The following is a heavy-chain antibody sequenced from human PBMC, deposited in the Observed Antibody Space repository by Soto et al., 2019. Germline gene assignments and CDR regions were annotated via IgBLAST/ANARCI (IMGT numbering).Heavy chain of an antibody. Sequence: ASVKVSCKASGYTFTGYYMHWVRQAPGQGLEWMGWINPNSGGTNYAQKFQGRVTMTRDTSISTAYMELSRLRSDDTAVYYCARDLPVVVVAATHWFDPWGQGTLVTVSS. J-gene: IGHJ5*02. D-gene: IGHD2-15*01. V-gene: IGHV1-2*02. CDR2: INPNSGGT. CDR3: ARDLPVVVVAATHWFDP. CDR1: GYTFTGYY.